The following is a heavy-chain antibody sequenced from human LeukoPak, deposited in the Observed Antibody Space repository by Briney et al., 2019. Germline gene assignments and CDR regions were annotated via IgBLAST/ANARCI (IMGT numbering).Heavy chain of an antibody. V-gene: IGHV1-2*02. J-gene: IGHJ4*02. Sequence: GASVKVSCKASGYTLTGYYMHWVRQAPAQGLEWMGWINPNSGGTNYAQKFQGRVTMPRDTSISTAYMELSRLRSDDTAVYYCARGCSSTSCSFDYWGQGTLVTVSS. CDR1: GYTLTGYY. CDR3: ARGCSSTSCSFDY. D-gene: IGHD2-2*01. CDR2: INPNSGGT.